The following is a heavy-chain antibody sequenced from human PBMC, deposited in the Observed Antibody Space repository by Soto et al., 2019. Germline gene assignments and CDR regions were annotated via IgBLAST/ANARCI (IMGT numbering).Heavy chain of an antibody. V-gene: IGHV4-34*01. CDR3: ARASPGSISSWLVH. Sequence: SETLSLTCAVHVGSFNGYYWHWIRQSPGKGLEWIGEISPGRSTNYNPSLESRVTISVDTSKKEVSLSLSSVTATDTGIYYCARASPGSISSWLVHWGQGTQVTVS. CDR2: ISPGRST. D-gene: IGHD2-2*01. CDR1: VGSFNGYY. J-gene: IGHJ4*02.